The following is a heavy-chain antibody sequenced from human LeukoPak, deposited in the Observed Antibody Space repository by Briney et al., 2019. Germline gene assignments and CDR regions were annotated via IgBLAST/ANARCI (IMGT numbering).Heavy chain of an antibody. Sequence: ASVKVSCKASGYTFINYDINWVRQATGHGLEWMGWMNPNSGNTGYAQKFQGRVTMTRNTSISTAYMELSSLRSEDTAVYYCARIRSSRSWLNYYYYGMDVWGQGTTVTVSS. D-gene: IGHD6-13*01. J-gene: IGHJ6*02. V-gene: IGHV1-8*01. CDR2: MNPNSGNT. CDR3: ARIRSSRSWLNYYYYGMDV. CDR1: GYTFINYD.